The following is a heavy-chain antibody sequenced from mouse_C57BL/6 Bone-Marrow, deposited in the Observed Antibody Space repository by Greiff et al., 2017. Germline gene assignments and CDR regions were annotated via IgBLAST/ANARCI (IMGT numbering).Heavy chain of an antibody. V-gene: IGHV5-9*01. Sequence: EVKVEESGGGLVKPGGSLKLSCAASGFTFSSYTMSWVRQTPAKRLEWVATISGGGGNTYYPDSVKGRFTISRDNAKNTLYLQMSSLRSEDTALYYCARGYDYGSSLYFDNWGQGATRTVSS. D-gene: IGHD1-1*01. J-gene: IGHJ2*01. CDR1: GFTFSSYT. CDR3: ARGYDYGSSLYFDN. CDR2: ISGGGGNT.